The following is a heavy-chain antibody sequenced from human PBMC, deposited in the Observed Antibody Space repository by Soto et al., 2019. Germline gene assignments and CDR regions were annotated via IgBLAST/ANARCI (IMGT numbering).Heavy chain of an antibody. J-gene: IGHJ6*02. V-gene: IGHV5-51*01. CDR1: GYSFTSYW. Sequence: GESLKISCKGSGYSFTSYWIGWVRQMPGKGLEWMGIIYPGDSDTRYSPSFQGQVTISADKSISTAYLQRSSLKASDTAMYYCARTPYQGLQQSHDDYYYCCMDVWGQGTTVTVSS. D-gene: IGHD6-19*01. CDR2: IYPGDSDT. CDR3: ARTPYQGLQQSHDDYYYCCMDV.